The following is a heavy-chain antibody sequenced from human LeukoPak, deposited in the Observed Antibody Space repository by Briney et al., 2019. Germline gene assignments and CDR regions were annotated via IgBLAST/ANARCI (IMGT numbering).Heavy chain of an antibody. V-gene: IGHV1-69*04. J-gene: IGHJ4*02. Sequence: SVKVSCKASGGTFSSYAISWVRQAPGQGLEWMGRIIPIFGIANYAQKFQGRVTITADKSTSTAYMELSSLRSEDTAVYYCARDGYSGSYRALIDYWGQGTLVTVSS. D-gene: IGHD1-26*01. CDR3: ARDGYSGSYRALIDY. CDR1: GGTFSSYA. CDR2: IIPIFGIA.